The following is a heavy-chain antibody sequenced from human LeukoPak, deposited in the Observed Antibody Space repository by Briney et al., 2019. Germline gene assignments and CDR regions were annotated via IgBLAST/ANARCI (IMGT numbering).Heavy chain of an antibody. J-gene: IGHJ4*02. CDR1: GGSISSSSYY. D-gene: IGHD5-18*01. Sequence: KPSETLSLTCTVSGGSISSSSYYWGWIRQPPGKGLEWIGSIYYSGSTYYNPSLKSRVTISVDTSKNQSSLKLSSVTAADTAVYYCARFVDTAMVFDYWGQGTLVTVSS. CDR3: ARFVDTAMVFDY. V-gene: IGHV4-39*01. CDR2: IYYSGST.